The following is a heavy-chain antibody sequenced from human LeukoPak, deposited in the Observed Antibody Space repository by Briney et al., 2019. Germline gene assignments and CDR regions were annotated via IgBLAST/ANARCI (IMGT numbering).Heavy chain of an antibody. D-gene: IGHD3-3*01. CDR1: GGSISSSSYY. Sequence: SETLSLTCTVSGGSISSSSYYWGWIRQPPGKGLEWIGSIYYGGSTYYNPSLKSRVTISVDTSKNQFSLKLSSVTAADTAVYYCALKSGAFDIWGQGTMVTVSS. CDR3: ALKSGAFDI. CDR2: IYYGGST. V-gene: IGHV4-39*01. J-gene: IGHJ3*02.